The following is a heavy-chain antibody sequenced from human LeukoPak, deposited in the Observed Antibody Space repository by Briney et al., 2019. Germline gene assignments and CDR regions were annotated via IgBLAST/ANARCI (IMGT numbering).Heavy chain of an antibody. CDR1: GFTFSNAW. CDR3: TTDLVLLWFGSDY. Sequence: GGSLRLSRAASGFTFSNAWMSWVRQAPGKGLEWVGRIKSKTDGGTTDYAAPVKGRFTISRDDSKNTLYLQMNSLKTEDTAVYYCTTDLVLLWFGSDYWGQGTLVTVSS. J-gene: IGHJ4*02. CDR2: IKSKTDGGTT. D-gene: IGHD3-10*01. V-gene: IGHV3-15*01.